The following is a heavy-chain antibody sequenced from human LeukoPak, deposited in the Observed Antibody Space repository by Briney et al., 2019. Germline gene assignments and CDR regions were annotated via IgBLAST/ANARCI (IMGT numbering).Heavy chain of an antibody. Sequence: GGSLRLSCAASGFTFSSYAMSWVRQAPGKGLEWVSTFSGSGGSTYYADSVKGRFTISRDNSKNTLYLQMNSLRAEDTAVYYCAKEGYGDYVPGYWGQGTLVTVSS. J-gene: IGHJ4*02. CDR3: AKEGYGDYVPGY. D-gene: IGHD4-17*01. V-gene: IGHV3-23*01. CDR2: FSGSGGST. CDR1: GFTFSSYA.